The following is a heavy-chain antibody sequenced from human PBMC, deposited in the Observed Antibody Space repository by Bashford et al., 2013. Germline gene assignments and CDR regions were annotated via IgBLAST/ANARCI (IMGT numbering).Heavy chain of an antibody. Sequence: VASVKVSCKASGYTFSRYGFSWVREAPGQGLEWMGWISAYNGNIKYAQKFQGRVTMTTDTSTNTAYMELRSLRSDDTAVYYCARDTLYCSSGTCYVTNFYYHHGMDVWGQGTTVTVSS. CDR3: ARDTLYCSSGTCYVTNFYYHHGMDV. V-gene: IGHV1-18*01. CDR1: GYTFSRYG. J-gene: IGHJ6*02. D-gene: IGHD2-2*01. CDR2: ISAYNGNI.